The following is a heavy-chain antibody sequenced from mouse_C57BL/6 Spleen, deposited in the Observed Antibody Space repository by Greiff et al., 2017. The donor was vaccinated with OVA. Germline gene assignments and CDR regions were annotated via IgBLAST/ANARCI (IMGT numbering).Heavy chain of an antibody. Sequence: EVQVVESGGGLVKPGGSLKLSCAASGFTFSSYAMSWVRQTPEKRLEWVATISDGGSYTYYPDNVKGRFTISRDNAKNNLYLQMSHLKSEDTAMYYCARAPDYFDYWGQGTTLTVSS. V-gene: IGHV5-4*01. CDR3: ARAPDYFDY. J-gene: IGHJ2*01. CDR2: ISDGGSYT. CDR1: GFTFSSYA.